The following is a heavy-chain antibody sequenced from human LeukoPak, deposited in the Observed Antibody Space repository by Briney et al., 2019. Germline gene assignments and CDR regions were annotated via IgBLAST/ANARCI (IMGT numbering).Heavy chain of an antibody. CDR3: ARHVVPKIYGDSYFDY. J-gene: IGHJ4*02. CDR1: GGSISSSSYY. D-gene: IGHD4-17*01. V-gene: IGHV4-39*01. CDR2: IYYSGST. Sequence: PETLSLTCTVSGGSISSSSYYWGWIRQPPGKGLEWIGSIYYSGSTYYNPSLKSRVTISVDTSKNQFSLKLSSVTAADTAVYYCARHVVPKIYGDSYFDYWGQGTLVTVSS.